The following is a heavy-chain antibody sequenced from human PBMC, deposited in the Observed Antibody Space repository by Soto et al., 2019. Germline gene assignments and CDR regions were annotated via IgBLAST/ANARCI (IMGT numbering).Heavy chain of an antibody. V-gene: IGHV1-69*04. CDR1: GGTFSSYT. Sequence: SVKVSCKASGGTFSSYTISWVRQAPGQGLEWMGRIIPILGIANYAQKFQGRVTITADKSTSTAYMELSSLRSEDTAVYYCARDSYDFWSGYYTPSPYYYYYMDVRGKGTTVTVSS. D-gene: IGHD3-3*01. J-gene: IGHJ6*03. CDR3: ARDSYDFWSGYYTPSPYYYYYMDV. CDR2: IIPILGIA.